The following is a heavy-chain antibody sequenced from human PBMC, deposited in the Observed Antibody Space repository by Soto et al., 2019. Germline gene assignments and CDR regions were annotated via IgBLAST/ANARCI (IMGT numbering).Heavy chain of an antibody. Sequence: GGSLRLSCAASGFTFSSYGMHWVRQAPGKGLEWVAGISFDGSNKYYGDSVKGRFTISRDNSKNTLYLQVNSLRAEDTAVYYCTTGFTRLAAFDIWGQGTMVTVSS. D-gene: IGHD6-6*01. CDR1: GFTFSSYG. J-gene: IGHJ3*02. CDR2: ISFDGSNK. CDR3: TTGFTRLAAFDI. V-gene: IGHV3-30*03.